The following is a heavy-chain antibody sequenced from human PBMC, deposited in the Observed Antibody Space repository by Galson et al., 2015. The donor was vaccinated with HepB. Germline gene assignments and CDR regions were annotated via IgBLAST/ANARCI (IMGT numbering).Heavy chain of an antibody. CDR1: GYPFADYG. CDR2: ISGLNGNT. J-gene: IGHJ4*02. V-gene: IGHV1-18*01. D-gene: IGHD3-10*01. CDR3: AREEDGSGNYYSGKPASHAIDY. Sequence: SVKVSCKASGYPFADYGITWVRQAPGQGLEWMAWISGLNGNTNYAPKFQDRATLTADSSTSAAYMELLSLTSDDTAVYYCAREEDGSGNYYSGKPASHAIDYWGQGTLVTVSS.